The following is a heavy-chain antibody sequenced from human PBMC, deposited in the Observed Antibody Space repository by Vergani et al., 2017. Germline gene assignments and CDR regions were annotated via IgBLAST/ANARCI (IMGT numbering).Heavy chain of an antibody. J-gene: IGHJ4*02. D-gene: IGHD3-10*01. CDR2: IYYSGST. CDR3: ARGHSGSDEP. V-gene: IGHV4-31*03. CDR1: GGSISRGGYY. Sequence: QVQLQESGPGLVKPSQTLYLTCTVSGGSISRGGYYWSWIRQHPGKGLEWIGYIYYSGSTYYNPSLKSRVTISVDTSKNQLSLRLSAVTAADTSVYYCARGHSGSDEPWGQGTLVTVSS.